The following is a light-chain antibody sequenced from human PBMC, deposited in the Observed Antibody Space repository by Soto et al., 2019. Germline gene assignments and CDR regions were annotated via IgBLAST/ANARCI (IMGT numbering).Light chain of an antibody. CDR2: GAS. CDR3: HEYNTWPWT. CDR1: QSITRN. J-gene: IGKJ1*01. Sequence: EIVLTQSPATLSVSPGERATLSCRASQSITRNLAWYQQSPGQAPRLLIYGASTRATGIPARFSGSGSGTEFILTISSLQSEDFAVYYCHEYNTWPWTFGQGTKVDIK. V-gene: IGKV3-15*01.